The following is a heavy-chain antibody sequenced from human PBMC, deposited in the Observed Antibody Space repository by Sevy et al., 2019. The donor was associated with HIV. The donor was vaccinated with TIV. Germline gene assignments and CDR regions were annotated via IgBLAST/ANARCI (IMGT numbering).Heavy chain of an antibody. J-gene: IGHJ4*02. CDR3: ARDALSGTSAY. CDR1: GFTFSAYV. CDR2: ISSSGRYI. D-gene: IGHD1-7*01. Sequence: GGSLRLSCAASGFTFSAYVMNWVRQGPGKGLEWVSSISSSGRYIYYADSVQGRFTISRDNAEDSLYLQMNNLRAEDTAVYYCARDALSGTSAYWGQGTLVTVS. V-gene: IGHV3-21*01.